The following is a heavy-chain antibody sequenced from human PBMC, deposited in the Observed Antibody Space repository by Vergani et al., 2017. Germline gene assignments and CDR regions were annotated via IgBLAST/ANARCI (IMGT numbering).Heavy chain of an antibody. CDR1: GFTFSDYY. CDR2: ISSSSSYT. V-gene: IGHV3-11*06. CDR3: ARERGYYDSSGVFGAFDI. D-gene: IGHD3-22*01. Sequence: QVQLVESGGGLVKPGGSLRLSCAASGFTFSDYYMSWIRQAPGKGLEWVSYISSSSSYTNYADSVKGRFTISRDNAKNSLYLQMNSLRAEDTAVYYCARERGYYDSSGVFGAFDIWGQGTMVTVSS. J-gene: IGHJ3*02.